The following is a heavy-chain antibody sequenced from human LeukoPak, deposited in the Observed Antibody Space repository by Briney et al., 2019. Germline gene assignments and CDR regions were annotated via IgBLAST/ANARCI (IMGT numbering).Heavy chain of an antibody. Sequence: SGGSLRLSCAASGFTFSGSATHWVRQASGKGLEWVGRIRSKANSYATAYAASVKGRFTISRDDSKNTAYLQMNSLKTEDTAVYYCTSYYGSGKRAFDIWGQGTMVTVSS. CDR3: TSYYGSGKRAFDI. D-gene: IGHD3-10*01. J-gene: IGHJ3*02. V-gene: IGHV3-73*01. CDR2: IRSKANSYAT. CDR1: GFTFSGSA.